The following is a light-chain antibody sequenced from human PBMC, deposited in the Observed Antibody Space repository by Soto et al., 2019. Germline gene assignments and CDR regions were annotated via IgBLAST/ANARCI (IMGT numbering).Light chain of an antibody. Sequence: SVLPQPPSVTASPGQNDTMYCSGTSSNIGNNYISWYQHLPGTAPRILSYDNYKRPSGIPDRCSGFKSGRSATLGINGLQTGDEDDYCFGTWDTSLRFSYVFGSGTRGTDL. CDR3: GTWDTSLRFSYV. V-gene: IGLV1-51*01. J-gene: IGLJ1*01. CDR1: SSNIGNNY. CDR2: DNY.